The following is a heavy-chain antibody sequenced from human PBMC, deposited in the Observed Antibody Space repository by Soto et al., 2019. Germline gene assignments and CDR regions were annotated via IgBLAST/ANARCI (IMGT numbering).Heavy chain of an antibody. Sequence: VASVKVSCKASGYTFTSYGFSWVRQAPGQGLEWMGWISAYNGNTNYAQKLQGRVTMTTDTSTSTAYMELRSLRSDDTAVYYCVRDRGYSGYDRWFDPWGQGTLVTV. V-gene: IGHV1-18*01. CDR1: GYTFTSYG. D-gene: IGHD5-12*01. J-gene: IGHJ5*02. CDR3: VRDRGYSGYDRWFDP. CDR2: ISAYNGNT.